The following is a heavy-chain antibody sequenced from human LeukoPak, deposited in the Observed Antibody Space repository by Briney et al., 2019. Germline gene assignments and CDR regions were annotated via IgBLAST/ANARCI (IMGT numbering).Heavy chain of an antibody. CDR1: GGSISSYY. CDR2: IYYSGST. Sequence: SETLSLTCTVSGGSISSYYWSWIRQPPGKGLEWIGYIYYSGSTNYNPSLKSRVTISVDTSKNQFSLKLSSVTAADTAVYYCARGGGYDPGSYYYYGMDVWGQGTTVTVSS. CDR3: ARGGGYDPGSYYYYGMDV. V-gene: IGHV4-59*12. J-gene: IGHJ6*02. D-gene: IGHD5-12*01.